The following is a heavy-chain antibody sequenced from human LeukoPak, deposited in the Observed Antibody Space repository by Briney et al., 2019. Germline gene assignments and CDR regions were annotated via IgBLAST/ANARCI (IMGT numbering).Heavy chain of an antibody. D-gene: IGHD5-18*01. V-gene: IGHV1-69*05. CDR3: ARDVGTAMASSFDY. CDR2: IIPIFGTA. Sequence: SVKVSCKASGGTFSSYAISWVRQAPGQGLEWMGGIIPIFGTANYAQKFQGRVTMTRDTSTSTVYMELSSLRSEDTAVYYCARDVGTAMASSFDYWGQGTLVTVSS. J-gene: IGHJ4*02. CDR1: GGTFSSYA.